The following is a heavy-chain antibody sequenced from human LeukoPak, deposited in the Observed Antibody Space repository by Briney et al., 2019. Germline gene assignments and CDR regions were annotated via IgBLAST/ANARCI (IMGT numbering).Heavy chain of an antibody. CDR3: ARDYSSSCFDY. J-gene: IGHJ4*02. CDR1: GFTFSGSA. D-gene: IGHD6-13*01. V-gene: IGHV3-73*01. Sequence: GGSLRLSCAASGFTFSGSAMHWVRQASGKGLEWVGRIRSKANSYATAYAASVKGRFTISRDDSKNTAYLQMNSLKTEDTAVYYCARDYSSSCFDYWGQGTLVTVSS. CDR2: IRSKANSYAT.